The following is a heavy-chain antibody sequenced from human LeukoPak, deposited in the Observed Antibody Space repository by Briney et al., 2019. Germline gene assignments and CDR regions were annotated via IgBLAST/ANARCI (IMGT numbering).Heavy chain of an antibody. CDR3: ARGLTGYYYYYYYMDV. J-gene: IGHJ6*03. CDR1: GDSISSSSYY. Sequence: SETLSLTCTVSGDSISSSSYYWGWIRQPPGKGLEWIGNIYYSGSTYYNPSLKSRVTISVDTSKNQFSLKLSSVTAADTAVYYCARGLTGYYYYYYYMDVWGKGTTVTVSS. CDR2: IYYSGST. D-gene: IGHD3-9*01. V-gene: IGHV4-39*07.